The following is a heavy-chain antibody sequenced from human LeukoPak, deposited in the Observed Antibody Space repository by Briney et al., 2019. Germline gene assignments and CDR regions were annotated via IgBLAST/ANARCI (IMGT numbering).Heavy chain of an antibody. CDR2: FDPEDGET. J-gene: IGHJ4*02. D-gene: IGHD5-18*01. V-gene: IGHV1-24*01. Sequence: GASVTVSCKVSGYTLTELSMHWVRQAPGKGLEWMGGFDPEDGETIYAQKFQGRVTMTRDTSISTAYMELSRLRSDDTAVYYCARGGETAMPIENYFDYWGQGTLVTVSS. CDR1: GYTLTELS. CDR3: ARGGETAMPIENYFDY.